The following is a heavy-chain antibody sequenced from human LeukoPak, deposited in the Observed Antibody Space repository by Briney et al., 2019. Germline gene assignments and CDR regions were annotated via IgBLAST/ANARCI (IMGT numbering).Heavy chain of an antibody. V-gene: IGHV5-51*01. CDR1: GYSISSYW. CDR3: ARHWQSFDY. J-gene: IGHJ4*02. Sequence: GESLKISCKGSGYSISSYWIGWVRQLPGKGLEWMGIIYPGDSDTRYSPSYQGQTTIAADKSISTAYLQWSSLKASDTAMYYCARHWQSFDYWGQGTLVTVSS. D-gene: IGHD6-19*01. CDR2: IYPGDSDT.